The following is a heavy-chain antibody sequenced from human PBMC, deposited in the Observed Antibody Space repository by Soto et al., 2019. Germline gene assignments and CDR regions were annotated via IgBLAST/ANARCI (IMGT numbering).Heavy chain of an antibody. J-gene: IGHJ6*02. CDR2: ISYSGST. Sequence: QVQLQESGPGLVKPSETLSLTCTVSGGSISSYYWTWIRQLPGKGLECIGYISYSGSTNYNSSLKSRVTISVDTSKNQFSLKLGSVTAADTAVYYCARLSTYYYYAMDVWGQGTTVTVSS. V-gene: IGHV4-59*08. CDR1: GGSISSYY. CDR3: ARLSTYYYYAMDV.